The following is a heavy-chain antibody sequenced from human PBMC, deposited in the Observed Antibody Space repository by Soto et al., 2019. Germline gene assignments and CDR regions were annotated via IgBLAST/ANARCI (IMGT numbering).Heavy chain of an antibody. CDR3: ARGHCSGGSCYGSDAFDI. CDR1: GYSFTSYW. V-gene: IGHV5-51*01. D-gene: IGHD2-15*01. CDR2: IYPGDSDT. Sequence: GESLKISCKGSGYSFTSYWIGWVRQMPGKGLEWMGIIYPGDSDTRYSPSFQGQVTISADKSISTAYLQWSSLKASDTAMYYCARGHCSGGSCYGSDAFDIWGQGTMVTVSS. J-gene: IGHJ3*02.